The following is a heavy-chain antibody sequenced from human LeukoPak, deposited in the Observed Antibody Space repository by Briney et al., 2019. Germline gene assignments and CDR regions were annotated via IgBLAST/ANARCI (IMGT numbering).Heavy chain of an antibody. CDR1: GFTFSSYA. D-gene: IGHD3-9*01. V-gene: IGHV3-30*04. CDR3: ARDVLRYFDWLSTPPDY. CDR2: ISYDGSNK. J-gene: IGHJ4*02. Sequence: GGSLRLSCAASGFTFSSYAMHWVRQAPGKGLGWVAVISYDGSNKYYADSVKGRFTISRDNSKNTLYLQMNSLRAEDTAVYYCARDVLRYFDWLSTPPDYWGQGTLVTVSS.